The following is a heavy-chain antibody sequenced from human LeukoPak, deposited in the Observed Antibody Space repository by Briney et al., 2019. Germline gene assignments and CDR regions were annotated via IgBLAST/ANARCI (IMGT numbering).Heavy chain of an antibody. CDR1: GGSISSYY. CDR3: ARQFMYSSSWYYYYYMDV. CDR2: IYYSGST. Sequence: SETLSLTCTVSGGSISSYYWSWIRQPPGKGLEWIGYIYYSGSTNYNPSLKSRVTISVDTSKNQFSLKLSSVTAADTAVYYCARQFMYSSSWYYYYYMDVWGKGTTVTVSS. D-gene: IGHD6-13*01. J-gene: IGHJ6*03. V-gene: IGHV4-59*01.